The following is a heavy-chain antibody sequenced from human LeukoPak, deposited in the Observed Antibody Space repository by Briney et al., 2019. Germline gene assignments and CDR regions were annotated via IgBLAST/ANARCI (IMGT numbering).Heavy chain of an antibody. V-gene: IGHV3-23*01. J-gene: IGHJ4*02. CDR2: ISGSGGST. CDR1: GFTFSSYA. D-gene: IGHD3-10*01. Sequence: TGGSLRLSCAASGFTFSSYAMSWVRQAPGKGLEWVSAISGSGGSTYYADSVKGRFTISRDNSKNTLYLQMNSLRAEDTAVYYCAKARITMVRGVIPFDYWGQGTLVTVSS. CDR3: AKARITMVRGVIPFDY.